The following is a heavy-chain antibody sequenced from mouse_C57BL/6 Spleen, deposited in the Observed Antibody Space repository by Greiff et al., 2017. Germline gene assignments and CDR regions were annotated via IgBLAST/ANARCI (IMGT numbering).Heavy chain of an antibody. J-gene: IGHJ2*01. CDR3: AGRGTYYDDY. V-gene: IGHV1-52*01. Sequence: QVQLQQPGAELVRPGSSVKLSCKASGYTFTSYWMHWVKQRPIQGLEWIGNIDPSDSETQYNQKFTDKATLTVDKSSSTAYMQLSSLTSEDAAVYYCAGRGTYYDDYWGQGTTLTVSS. CDR1: GYTFTSYW. CDR2: IDPSDSET. D-gene: IGHD2-4*01.